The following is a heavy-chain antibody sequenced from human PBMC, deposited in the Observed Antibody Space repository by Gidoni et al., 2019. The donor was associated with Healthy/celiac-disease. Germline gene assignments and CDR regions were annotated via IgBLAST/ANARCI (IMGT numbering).Heavy chain of an antibody. CDR2: IRSKAYGGTT. V-gene: IGHV3-49*05. D-gene: IGHD1-1*01. Sequence: EVQLVESGGGLVKPGRSLRLPCTASGFTFGAYALSWFRQAPGKGLEWVGFIRSKAYGGTTEDDASVKGRFNISRDDSKSIAYLQMNSLKTEDTAVYYCTRDFGRTGSSRGVRNDYWGQGTLVTVSS. CDR1: GFTFGAYA. J-gene: IGHJ4*02. CDR3: TRDFGRTGSSRGVRNDY.